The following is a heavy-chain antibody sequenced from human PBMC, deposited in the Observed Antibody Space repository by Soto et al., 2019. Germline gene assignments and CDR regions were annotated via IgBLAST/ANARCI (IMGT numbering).Heavy chain of an antibody. J-gene: IGHJ6*03. CDR3: AGGVHTVTTLGHYYYMDV. D-gene: IGHD4-17*01. CDR1: GYTFTSYD. V-gene: IGHV1-8*01. Sequence: ASVKVSCKASGYTFTSYDINWVRQATGQGLEWMGWMNPNSGNTGYAQKFQGRVTMTRNTSISTAYMELSSLRSEDTAVYYCAGGVHTVTTLGHYYYMDVWGKGTTVTVSS. CDR2: MNPNSGNT.